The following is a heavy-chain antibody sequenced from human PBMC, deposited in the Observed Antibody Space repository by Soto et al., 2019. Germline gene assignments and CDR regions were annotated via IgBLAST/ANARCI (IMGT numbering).Heavy chain of an antibody. CDR2: ISGSGGST. CDR3: AKDQVLGWLTPPPTGGDY. D-gene: IGHD2-8*02. J-gene: IGHJ4*02. Sequence: EVQLLESGGGLVQPGGCLRLSCAASGFTFSSYAMSWVRQAPGKGLEWVSAISGSGGSTYYADSVKGRFTISRDNSKNTLYLQINSLRAEDTAVYYCAKDQVLGWLTPPPTGGDYWGQGTLVTVSS. CDR1: GFTFSSYA. V-gene: IGHV3-23*01.